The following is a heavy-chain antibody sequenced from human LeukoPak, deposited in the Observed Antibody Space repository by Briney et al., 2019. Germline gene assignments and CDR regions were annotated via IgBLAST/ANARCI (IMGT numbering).Heavy chain of an antibody. V-gene: IGHV3-30*02. CDR2: IRYDGSNK. D-gene: IGHD6-13*01. Sequence: GGSLRLSCAASGFTFSSYSMNWVRQAPGKGLEWVAFIRYDGSNKYYADSVKGRFTISRDNSKNTLYLQMNSLRAEDTAVYYCASGYSSSWFYFDYWGQGTLVTVSS. CDR1: GFTFSSYS. CDR3: ASGYSSSWFYFDY. J-gene: IGHJ4*02.